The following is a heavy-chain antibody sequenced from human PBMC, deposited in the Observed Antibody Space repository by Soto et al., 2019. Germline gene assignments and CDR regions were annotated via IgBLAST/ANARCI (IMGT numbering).Heavy chain of an antibody. CDR1: GGSISSYY. Sequence: SETLSLTCTVSGGSISSYYWSWIRQPPGKGLEWIGYIYYSGSTNYNPSLKSRVTISVDTSKNQFSLKLSSVTAADTAVYYCARAAWPRPAEFDPWGQGTLVTVSS. D-gene: IGHD5-12*01. J-gene: IGHJ5*02. CDR2: IYYSGST. CDR3: ARAAWPRPAEFDP. V-gene: IGHV4-59*01.